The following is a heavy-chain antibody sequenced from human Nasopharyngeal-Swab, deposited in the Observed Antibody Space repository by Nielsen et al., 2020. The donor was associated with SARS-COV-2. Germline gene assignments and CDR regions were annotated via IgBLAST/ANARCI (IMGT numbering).Heavy chain of an antibody. CDR2: IYHSGAT. D-gene: IGHD2-15*01. Sequence: WIRQSPGKGLEWIGSIYHSGATYYSPSLKSRLTISVDTSQNQFSLTVSSVTASDTAVYYCVRDNYYHYYMDVWGQGTTVTVSS. V-gene: IGHV4-39*01. CDR3: VRDNYYHYYMDV. J-gene: IGHJ6*03.